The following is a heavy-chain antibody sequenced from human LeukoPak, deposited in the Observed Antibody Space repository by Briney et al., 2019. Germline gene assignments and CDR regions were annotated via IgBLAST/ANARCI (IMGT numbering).Heavy chain of an antibody. J-gene: IGHJ6*03. CDR3: ARDRNQYNWNLRNYYYYMDI. CDR1: GGSISSSSYY. D-gene: IGHD1-20*01. CDR2: IYHSGST. Sequence: PSETLSLTCTVSGGSISSSSYYWGWIRQPPGKGLEWIGSIYHSGSTYYNPSLKSRVTISVDTSKNQFSLKLSSVTAADTAVYYCARDRNQYNWNLRNYYYYMDIWGKGTTVTVSS. V-gene: IGHV4-39*07.